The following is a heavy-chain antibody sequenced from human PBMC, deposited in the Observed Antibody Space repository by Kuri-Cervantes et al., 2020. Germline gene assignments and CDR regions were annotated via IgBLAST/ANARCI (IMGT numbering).Heavy chain of an antibody. CDR1: GFTFDDYG. J-gene: IGHJ6*02. Sequence: GGSLRLSCAASGFTFDDYGMSWVRQAPGKGLEWVSVIYSGGSTYYADSVKGRFTISRDNSKNTLYLQMNSLRAEDTAVYYCARVGSRRGMDVWGQGTAVTVSS. V-gene: IGHV3-53*01. CDR2: IYSGGST. CDR3: ARVGSRRGMDV. D-gene: IGHD2-15*01.